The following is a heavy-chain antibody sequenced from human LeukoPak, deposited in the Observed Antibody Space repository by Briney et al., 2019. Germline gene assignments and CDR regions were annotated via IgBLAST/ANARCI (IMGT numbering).Heavy chain of an antibody. CDR3: ARRTFLLTSPRWFDP. V-gene: IGHV5-51*01. J-gene: IGHJ5*02. Sequence: GESLKISCKNSGDDFTNYWIGCVRQMPGEGREWIGVIHPADSQTFYSPSFQGQVTISADRSISTIYLQWSSLKASDTALYYCARRTFLLTSPRWFDPWGQGTLVTVSS. CDR2: IHPADSQT. CDR1: GDDFTNYW. D-gene: IGHD2-21*01.